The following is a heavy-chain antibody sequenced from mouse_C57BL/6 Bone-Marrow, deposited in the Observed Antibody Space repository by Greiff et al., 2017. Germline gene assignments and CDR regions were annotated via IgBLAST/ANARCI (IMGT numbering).Heavy chain of an antibody. D-gene: IGHD1-1*01. CDR3: ARDESYGRVLYYAMDY. CDR1: GFSLTSYA. CDR2: IWTGGGT. Sequence: VQGVESGPGLVAPSQSLSITCTVSGFSLTSYAISWVRQPPGKGLAWLGVIWTGGGTNYNSALKSRLSISKDNSKSQVFLKMNSLQTDDTARYYCARDESYGRVLYYAMDYWGQGTSVTVSS. J-gene: IGHJ4*01. V-gene: IGHV2-9-1*01.